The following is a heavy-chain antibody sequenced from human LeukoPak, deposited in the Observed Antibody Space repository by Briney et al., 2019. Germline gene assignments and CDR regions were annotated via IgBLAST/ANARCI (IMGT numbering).Heavy chain of an antibody. V-gene: IGHV3-21*01. J-gene: IGHJ4*02. Sequence: PGGSLRLSCAASGFTFNTYTMNWVRQAPGKGLEWVSSITSDNTYIHYADSVKGRFTISRDNAKNSLYLQMDSLRAGDTAVYYCARDLVGATIDTFDYWGPGTLVTVSS. CDR3: ARDLVGATIDTFDY. CDR1: GFTFNTYT. D-gene: IGHD1-26*01. CDR2: ITSDNTYI.